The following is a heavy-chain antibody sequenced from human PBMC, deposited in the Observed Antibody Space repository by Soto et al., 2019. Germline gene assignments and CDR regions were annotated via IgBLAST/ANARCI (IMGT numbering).Heavy chain of an antibody. D-gene: IGHD6-13*01. Sequence: QLQLQESGPALVKPSDTLSLTCTVSGGSISSSNYYWAWSRHPPGRGLEWIGSINYGGSPYYNPSLTGRVTISLDTSNNQFSLRVGPVTASESAVYYLARQIIAAIAAAGGQFDLCGQGTLVTVSS. J-gene: IGHJ5*02. CDR2: INYGGSP. CDR1: GGSISSSNYY. CDR3: ARQIIAAIAAAGGQFDL. V-gene: IGHV4-39*01.